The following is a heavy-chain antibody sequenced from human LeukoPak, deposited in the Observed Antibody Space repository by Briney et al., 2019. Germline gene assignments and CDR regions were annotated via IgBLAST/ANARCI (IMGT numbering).Heavy chain of an antibody. CDR1: GGTFSIYS. V-gene: IGHV1-69*13. Sequence: GASVKVSCKASGGTFSIYSISWVRQAPGQGLEWMGGIIPIFGTANYAQKFQGRVTITADESTSTAYMELSSLRSEDTAVYYCAREDIVVVVAATYYYYYGMDVWGQGTTVTVSS. D-gene: IGHD2-15*01. CDR2: IIPIFGTA. CDR3: AREDIVVVVAATYYYYYGMDV. J-gene: IGHJ6*02.